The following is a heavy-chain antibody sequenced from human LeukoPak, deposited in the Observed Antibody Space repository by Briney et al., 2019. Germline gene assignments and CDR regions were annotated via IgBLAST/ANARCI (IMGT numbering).Heavy chain of an antibody. Sequence: SETLSLTCTVSGGSISSYYWSWIRQPPGKGLEWIGEINHSGSTNYNPSLKSRVTISVDTSKNQFSLKLSSVTAADTAVYYCARVLSSKRWLQPSRLTTFDYWGQGTLVTVSS. D-gene: IGHD5-24*01. CDR1: GGSISSYY. CDR3: ARVLSSKRWLQPSRLTTFDY. CDR2: INHSGST. J-gene: IGHJ4*02. V-gene: IGHV4-34*01.